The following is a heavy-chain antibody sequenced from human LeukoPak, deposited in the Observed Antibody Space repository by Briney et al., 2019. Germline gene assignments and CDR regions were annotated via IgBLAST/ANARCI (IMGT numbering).Heavy chain of an antibody. Sequence: SETLSLTCTVSGGSISSSSYYWGWIRQPPGKGLEWSGSIYHSGSTYYNPSLKSRVTISVDTSKNQFSLKLSSVTAADTAVYYCAKQQPGDAFDIWGQGTMVTVSS. CDR2: IYHSGST. CDR3: AKQQPGDAFDI. D-gene: IGHD6-13*01. V-gene: IGHV4-39*07. J-gene: IGHJ3*02. CDR1: GGSISSSSYY.